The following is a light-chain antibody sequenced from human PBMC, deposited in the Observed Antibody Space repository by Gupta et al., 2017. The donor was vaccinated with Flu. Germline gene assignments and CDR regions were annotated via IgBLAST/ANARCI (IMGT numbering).Light chain of an antibody. Sequence: EIVLTQSPGTLSLSPGESATLSCRASQSIGRDYLAWYQQKPGQAPRLLISGATNRATGIPDRFSGSGSGTDFTLTISRLEPEDFAVYYCQQYDGSCTFGPGTKVDI. CDR2: GAT. J-gene: IGKJ3*01. CDR3: QQYDGSCT. CDR1: QSIGRDY. V-gene: IGKV3-20*01.